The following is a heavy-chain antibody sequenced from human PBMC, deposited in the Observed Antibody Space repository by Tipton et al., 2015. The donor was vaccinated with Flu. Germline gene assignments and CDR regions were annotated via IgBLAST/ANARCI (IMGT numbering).Heavy chain of an antibody. J-gene: IGHJ5*02. D-gene: IGHD4-11*01. V-gene: IGHV4-61*02. CDR3: ARRDYSNYVSEPKNWFDT. CDR1: GDSITSGSYY. Sequence: TLSLTCTVSGDSITSGSYYWSWIRQPAGKGLEWIGRIYTSGSTKNNPSLKSRVTITVDTSKNQFSLKLTSVTAADTAVYYCARRDYSNYVSEPKNWFDTWGQGTLVTVSS. CDR2: IYTSGST.